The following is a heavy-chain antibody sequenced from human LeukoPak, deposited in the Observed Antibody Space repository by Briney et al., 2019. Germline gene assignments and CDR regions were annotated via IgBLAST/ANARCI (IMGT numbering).Heavy chain of an antibody. J-gene: IGHJ5*02. D-gene: IGHD1-26*01. CDR1: GYTFTGYY. Sequence: ASAKVSCKASGYTFTGYYMHWVRQAPGQGLEWMGWINPNSGGTNYAQKFQGRVTMTRDTSISTAYMELSRLRSDDTAVYYCARESGSYLCNWFDPWGQGTLVTVSS. V-gene: IGHV1-2*02. CDR2: INPNSGGT. CDR3: ARESGSYLCNWFDP.